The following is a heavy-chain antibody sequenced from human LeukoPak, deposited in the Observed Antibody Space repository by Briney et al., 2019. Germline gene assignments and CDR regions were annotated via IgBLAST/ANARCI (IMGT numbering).Heavy chain of an antibody. D-gene: IGHD3-22*01. CDR3: ARSRSDYYYGDFDY. J-gene: IGHJ4*02. Sequence: GASVKVSCKTSGYTFTSYGISWVRQAPGQGLEWMGWISAYSGNTNGNTKYAQKFQGRVTLTTDTSTSTVYMELRSLRSDDTAVYYCARSRSDYYYGDFDYWGQGTLVTVSS. CDR1: GYTFTSYG. CDR2: ISAYSGNTNGNT. V-gene: IGHV1-18*01.